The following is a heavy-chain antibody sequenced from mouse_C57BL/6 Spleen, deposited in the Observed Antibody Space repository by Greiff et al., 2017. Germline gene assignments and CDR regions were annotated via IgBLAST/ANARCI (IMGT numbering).Heavy chain of an antibody. Sequence: EVQLQQSGPELVKPGDSVKISCKASGYSFTGYFMNWVMQSHGKSLEWIGRINPYNGDTFYNQKFKGKATLTVDKSSSTAHMELRSLTSEDSAVYYCARSLYYSNFPSYAMDYWGQGTSVTVSS. CDR2: INPYNGDT. J-gene: IGHJ4*01. CDR3: ARSLYYSNFPSYAMDY. V-gene: IGHV1-20*01. D-gene: IGHD2-5*01. CDR1: GYSFTGYF.